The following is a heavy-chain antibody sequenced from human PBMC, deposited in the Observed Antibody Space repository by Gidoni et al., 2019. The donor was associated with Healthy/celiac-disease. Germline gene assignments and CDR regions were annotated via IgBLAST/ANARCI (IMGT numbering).Heavy chain of an antibody. Sequence: EVQLVESGGGLVQPGGSLRLSCAASGFTFSSYEMNWVRQAPGKGLEWVSYISSSGSTIYYADSVKGRFTISRDNAKNSLYLQMNSLRAEDTAVYYCAREFRPFGSDYGDYVGDAFDIWGQGTMVTVSS. D-gene: IGHD4-17*01. J-gene: IGHJ3*02. CDR1: GFTFSSYE. CDR2: ISSSGSTI. CDR3: AREFRPFGSDYGDYVGDAFDI. V-gene: IGHV3-48*03.